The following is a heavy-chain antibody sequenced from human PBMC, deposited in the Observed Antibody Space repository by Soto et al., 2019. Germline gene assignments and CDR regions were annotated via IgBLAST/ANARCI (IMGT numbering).Heavy chain of an antibody. CDR2: NSYSGIT. Sequence: WTWILQHPGKGLEWIGYNSYSGITSYNPSLTSRFTISLDTSKNQFSLKLSSVAAADTAVYYCARGASIAGLYYGMDVWGQGTTVTVSS. D-gene: IGHD6-6*01. CDR3: ARGASIAGLYYGMDV. V-gene: IGHV4-31*02. J-gene: IGHJ6*02.